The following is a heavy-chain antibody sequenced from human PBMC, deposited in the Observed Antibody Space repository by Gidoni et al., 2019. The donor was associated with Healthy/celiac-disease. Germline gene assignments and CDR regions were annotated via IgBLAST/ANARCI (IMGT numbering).Heavy chain of an antibody. D-gene: IGHD5-18*01. CDR3: ARHVGYSYGYSYYYYMDV. J-gene: IGHJ6*03. V-gene: IGHV5-10-1*03. CDR1: GCSLTSDW. Sequence: EVQLVQSGAEGKKPGESVRISCKGYGCSLTSDWISWVGQIPGKGLEGMGRIDPSDSYTNYSPSFQGHVTISADKSISTAYLQWSSLKASDTAMYYCARHVGYSYGYSYYYYMDVWGKGTTVTVSS. CDR2: IDPSDSYT.